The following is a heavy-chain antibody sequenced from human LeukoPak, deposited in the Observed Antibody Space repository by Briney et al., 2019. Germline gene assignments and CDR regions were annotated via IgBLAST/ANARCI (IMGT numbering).Heavy chain of an antibody. CDR1: GYTFTSYG. Sequence: ASVKVSCKASGYTFTSYGIRWVRQAPGQGLEGMGWVSVFNGNTKYAQKFQGRVTMTTDTSTSTVYMELRSLRSDDTAVYYCARDITLVRGLGDAFDIWGQGTMVTVSS. J-gene: IGHJ3*02. D-gene: IGHD3-10*01. V-gene: IGHV1-18*01. CDR2: VSVFNGNT. CDR3: ARDITLVRGLGDAFDI.